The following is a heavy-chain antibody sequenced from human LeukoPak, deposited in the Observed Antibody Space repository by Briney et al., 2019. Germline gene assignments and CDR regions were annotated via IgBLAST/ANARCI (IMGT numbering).Heavy chain of an antibody. V-gene: IGHV4-39*01. CDR2: IYFSGNT. CDR3: ASGYFVHTFDF. D-gene: IGHD2-2*03. CDR1: GVSIRSTSYY. J-gene: IGHJ4*02. Sequence: PSETLSLTCTVSGVSIRSTSYYWGWIRQPPGKGLEWIGSIYFSGNTYYNPSLKTRVTISIVTSKNQFSLKLTSVTAADTAIFYCASGYFVHTFDFWGQGTLGTVSS.